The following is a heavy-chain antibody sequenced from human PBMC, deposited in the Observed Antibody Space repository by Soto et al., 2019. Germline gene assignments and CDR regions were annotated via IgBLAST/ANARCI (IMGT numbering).Heavy chain of an antibody. CDR2: INQTGGT. CDR3: ATRITVFGLLIPPFDP. V-gene: IGHV4-34*01. Sequence: SETLSLTCAVYGGSVNGYYWNWIRQPPGKGLEWIGEINQTGGTHYNPSLKSRVTMSVDTSKNQFSLRLSSVTAADTAIYYCATRITVFGLLIPPFDPWGQGTQVTDSS. D-gene: IGHD3-3*01. CDR1: GGSVNGYY. J-gene: IGHJ5*02.